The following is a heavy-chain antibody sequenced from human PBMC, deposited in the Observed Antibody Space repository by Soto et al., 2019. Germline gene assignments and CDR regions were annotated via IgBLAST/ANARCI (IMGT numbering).Heavy chain of an antibody. CDR2: VSRNGINT. V-gene: IGHV3-64*01. CDR1: GFSFSSYD. Sequence: EEQLVQSGGGLVQPGGSLRLSCAASGFSFSSYDLFWVRQAPGKGLEYVSAVSRNGINTYYANSVKGRFTISRDNSKKIMYLQMGTPRAEDMAVYYCAITYYDFDVWGKGTTVIVSS. CDR3: AITYYDFDV. J-gene: IGHJ6*04. D-gene: IGHD3-3*01.